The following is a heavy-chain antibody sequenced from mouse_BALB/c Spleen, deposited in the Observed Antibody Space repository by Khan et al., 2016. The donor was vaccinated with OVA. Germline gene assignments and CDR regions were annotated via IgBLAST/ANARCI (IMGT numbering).Heavy chain of an antibody. Sequence: EVQLKQPGAELVKPAASLKLSCTASAYNIKVIYIPWVKQRPEKGLERIRRTDPANGNTKYDPKIKGKATITADTSSNTAYLQLNSLTSENTAVYYCRISTINAWGQGTTLTVSS. J-gene: IGHJ2*01. CDR2: TDPANGNT. V-gene: IGHV14-3*02. CDR3: RISTINA. CDR1: AYNIKVIY.